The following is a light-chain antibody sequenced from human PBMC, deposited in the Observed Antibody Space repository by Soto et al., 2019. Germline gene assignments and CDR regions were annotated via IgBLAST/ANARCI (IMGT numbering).Light chain of an antibody. Sequence: DMELTQSPATLSLSPGEKATLPFWASQSVSTYLAWYQQKPDQAPRILIYDASSRAAVIPGRFSGSGSGTDFTLTISSVEPEDFAVYYYQQRSNWSTFGQGTRLEIK. V-gene: IGKV3-11*01. J-gene: IGKJ5*01. CDR2: DAS. CDR1: QSVSTY. CDR3: QQRSNWST.